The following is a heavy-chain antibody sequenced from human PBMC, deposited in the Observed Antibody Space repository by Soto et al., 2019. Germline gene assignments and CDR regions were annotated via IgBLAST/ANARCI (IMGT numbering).Heavy chain of an antibody. CDR3: TRGRNSGDGYNGGGD. D-gene: IGHD1-1*01. V-gene: IGHV1-8*01. J-gene: IGHJ4*02. Sequence: XSVKVSCKASGYAFTGFDSHWVRQATGQGLEWMGWMNPNSGHTGYAQKFQGRVTMTRDTSISTAYMELSSLRYEDTAVYYCTRGRNSGDGYNGGGDWGQGTLVTVPS. CDR2: MNPNSGHT. CDR1: GYAFTGFD.